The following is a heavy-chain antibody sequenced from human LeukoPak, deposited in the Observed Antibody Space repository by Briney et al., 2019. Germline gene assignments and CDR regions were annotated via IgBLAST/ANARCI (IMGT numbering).Heavy chain of an antibody. CDR3: ARLVTSYDILTGYSYYFDS. D-gene: IGHD3-9*01. CDR2: VYYTGST. Sequence: SSETLSLTCTVSGGSISNYYWNWIRQPPGKGLEWIGYVYYTGSTSYNPSLKSRVTISGDTSKNQFSLKLSSVTAADTAVYFCARLVTSYDILTGYSYYFDSSGQGTLVTVSS. J-gene: IGHJ4*02. V-gene: IGHV4-59*08. CDR1: GGSISNYY.